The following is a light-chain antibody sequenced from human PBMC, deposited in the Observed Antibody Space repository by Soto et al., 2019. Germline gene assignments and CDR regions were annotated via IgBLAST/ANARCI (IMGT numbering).Light chain of an antibody. V-gene: IGKV3-15*01. J-gene: IGKJ1*01. CDR2: GAS. CDR3: QQYNNWPWT. Sequence: EIVMTQSPATLSVSPGERATLSCRARQSVSSNLAWYQQKPGQAPRLLIYGASTRATGIPARFSGSGSGTEFPLTISRRQSEDCAVYYCQQYNNWPWTFGQGTKVEIK. CDR1: QSVSSN.